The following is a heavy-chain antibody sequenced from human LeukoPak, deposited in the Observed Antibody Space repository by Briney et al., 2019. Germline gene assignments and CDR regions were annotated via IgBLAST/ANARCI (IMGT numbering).Heavy chain of an antibody. Sequence: ASVEVSCKASGYTFTSYDINWVRQATGQGLEWMGWMNPNSGNTGYAQKFQGRVTMTRNTSISTAYMELSSLRSEDTAVYYCAPSSGSYSDAFDIWGQGTMVTVSS. CDR2: MNPNSGNT. CDR1: GYTFTSYD. V-gene: IGHV1-8*01. J-gene: IGHJ3*02. D-gene: IGHD1-26*01. CDR3: APSSGSYSDAFDI.